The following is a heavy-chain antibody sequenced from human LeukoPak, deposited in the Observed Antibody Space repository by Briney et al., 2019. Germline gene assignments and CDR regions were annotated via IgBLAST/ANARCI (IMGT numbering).Heavy chain of an antibody. CDR2: IYYSGST. Sequence: PSQTLSLTGTVSGGSISSGDYYWSWIRQPPGKGLEWIGYIYYSGSTYYNPSLKSRVTISVDTSKNQFSLKLSSVTAADTAVYYCARALGGSGNWFDPWGQGTLVTVSS. CDR1: GGSISSGDYY. D-gene: IGHD3-10*01. J-gene: IGHJ5*02. CDR3: ARALGGSGNWFDP. V-gene: IGHV4-30-4*01.